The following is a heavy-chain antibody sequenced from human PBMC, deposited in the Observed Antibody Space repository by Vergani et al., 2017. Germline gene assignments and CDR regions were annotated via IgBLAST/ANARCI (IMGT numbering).Heavy chain of an antibody. CDR2: IYYSGST. CDR3: ARVGGGTAMVTSFDY. V-gene: IGHV4-31*03. CDR1: GGSISSGGYY. Sequence: QVQLQESGPGLVKPSQTLSLTCTVSGGSISSGGYYWSWIRQHPGKGLEWIGYIYYSGSTYYNPSLKGRVTISVDTSKNQFSLKLSAVAAADTAGYYWARVGGGTAMVTSFDYWGQGTLVTVSS. D-gene: IGHD5-18*01. J-gene: IGHJ4*02.